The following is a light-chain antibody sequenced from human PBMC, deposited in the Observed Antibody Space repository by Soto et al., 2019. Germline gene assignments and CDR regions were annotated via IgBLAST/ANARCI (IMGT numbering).Light chain of an antibody. J-gene: IGKJ1*01. V-gene: IGKV3-15*01. CDR3: QQYNNWPPWT. CDR2: GAS. CDR1: QSVSID. Sequence: EIVLTQSPATLSVSPGERAILSCRASQSVSIDLAWYQQKPGQAPRLLIYGASTRATGIPARFSGSGSGTEFTLTISSLQSEDFALYYCQQYNNWPPWTFGQGTEVDIK.